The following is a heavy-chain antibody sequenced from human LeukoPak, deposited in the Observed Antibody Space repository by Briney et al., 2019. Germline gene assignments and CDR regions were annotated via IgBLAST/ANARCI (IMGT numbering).Heavy chain of an antibody. CDR2: IYHSGST. V-gene: IGHV4-38-2*02. CDR3: ARVLRYSGSYPQLYYYYYMDV. Sequence: SETLSLTCTVSGYSISSGYYWGWIRQPPGKGLEWIGSIYHSGSTYYNPSLKSRVTISVDTSKNQFSLKLSSVTAADTAVYYCARVLRYSGSYPQLYYYYYMDVRGKGTTVTVSS. D-gene: IGHD1-26*01. CDR1: GYSISSGYY. J-gene: IGHJ6*03.